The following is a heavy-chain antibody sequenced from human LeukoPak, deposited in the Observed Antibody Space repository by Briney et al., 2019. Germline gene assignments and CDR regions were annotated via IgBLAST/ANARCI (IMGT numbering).Heavy chain of an antibody. D-gene: IGHD5-18*01. Sequence: SVTLSLTCTVSGGSISSYYWSWLRQPSGKGLEWLVRIYTSGSTNYNPSLKSRVTMSVDTSKNQFSLKLSSVTAADTAVYYCARGGYSYGSFRLYFDYWGQGIPVTVSS. J-gene: IGHJ4*02. V-gene: IGHV4-4*07. CDR3: ARGGYSYGSFRLYFDY. CDR2: IYTSGST. CDR1: GGSISSYY.